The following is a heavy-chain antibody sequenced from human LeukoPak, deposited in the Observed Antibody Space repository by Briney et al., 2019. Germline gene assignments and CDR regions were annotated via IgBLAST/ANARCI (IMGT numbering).Heavy chain of an antibody. D-gene: IGHD3-22*01. CDR3: ARDSYTSYYDSSGYSD. V-gene: IGHV3-48*02. J-gene: IGHJ4*02. Sequence: GGSLRLSCAASGFHFSSYSMNWVRQAPGEGLEWVSYISTSSSAIYYADSVKGRFTISRDNAKSSLYLQMNSLRDEDTAVYYCARDSYTSYYDSSGYSDWGQGTLVTVSS. CDR2: ISTSSSAI. CDR1: GFHFSSYS.